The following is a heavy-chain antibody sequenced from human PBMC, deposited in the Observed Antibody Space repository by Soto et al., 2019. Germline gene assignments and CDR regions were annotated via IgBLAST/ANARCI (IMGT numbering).Heavy chain of an antibody. D-gene: IGHD3-10*01. CDR2: INHSGST. Sequence: SETLSLTCAVYGGSFSGYYWSWIRQPPGKGLEWIGEINHSGSTNYNPSLKSRVTISVDTSKNQFSLKLSSVTAADTAVYYCARGNFLITIVRGVNRLNWFDPWGQGTLVTVSS. V-gene: IGHV4-34*01. CDR1: GGSFSGYY. CDR3: ARGNFLITIVRGVNRLNWFDP. J-gene: IGHJ5*02.